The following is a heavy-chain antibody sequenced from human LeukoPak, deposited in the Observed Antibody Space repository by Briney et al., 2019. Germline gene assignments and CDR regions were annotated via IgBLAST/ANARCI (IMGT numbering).Heavy chain of an antibody. CDR2: ISYDGSNK. Sequence: GRSLRLSCAASGFTFSSYAMHWVRQAPGKGLEWVAVISYDGSNKYYADSVKGRFTISRDNSKNSLYLQMNSLRAEDTAVYYCARGGRGLVMATITPCYFDYWGQGTLVTVSS. J-gene: IGHJ4*02. CDR1: GFTFSSYA. D-gene: IGHD5-24*01. V-gene: IGHV3-30*04. CDR3: ARGGRGLVMATITPCYFDY.